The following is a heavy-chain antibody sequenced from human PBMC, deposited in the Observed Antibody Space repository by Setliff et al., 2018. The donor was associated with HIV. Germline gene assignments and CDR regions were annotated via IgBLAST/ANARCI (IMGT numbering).Heavy chain of an antibody. Sequence: ASVKVSCKASGYTFTDHYMHWVRQAPGQGLEWMGWINPSSGGTNYAQKFRGTVTMTRDTSINTAYMEMSRLRSDDTAVYYCARVQSRYCSPTTCPFFFDYWGQGTLVTVSS. CDR2: INPSSGGT. D-gene: IGHD2-15*01. CDR3: ARVQSRYCSPTTCPFFFDY. CDR1: GYTFTDHY. V-gene: IGHV1-2*02. J-gene: IGHJ4*02.